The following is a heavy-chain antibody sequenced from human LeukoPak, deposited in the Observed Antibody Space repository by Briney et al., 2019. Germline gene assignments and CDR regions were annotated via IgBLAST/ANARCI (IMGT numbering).Heavy chain of an antibody. CDR1: GGSISGYY. J-gene: IGHJ4*02. D-gene: IGHD6-19*01. V-gene: IGHV4-4*07. CDR3: ARGSSGSTKRYYFDS. Sequence: SETLSLTCTVSGGSISGYYWNWVRQPADRGLEWIGRLYGSGDTYYNPSLKSRLTMSVDTSKNQFSLKLRSVTAADTAVYYCARGSSGSTKRYYFDSWGQGALVTVPS. CDR2: LYGSGDT.